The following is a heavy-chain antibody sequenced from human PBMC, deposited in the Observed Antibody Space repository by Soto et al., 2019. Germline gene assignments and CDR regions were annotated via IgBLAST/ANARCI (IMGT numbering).Heavy chain of an antibody. CDR3: ARHSSGSPSGSMDV. J-gene: IGHJ6*02. CDR1: GYSFTTSW. V-gene: IGHV5-10-1*01. Sequence: GESLKISCKGSGYSFTTSWITWVRQKPGKGLEWVGRIGPSDSYTNYSPSFEGHVTISADKSITTAYLQWRSLKASDSAMYYCARHSSGSPSGSMDVWGQGTTVTVSS. CDR2: IGPSDSYT. D-gene: IGHD6-19*01.